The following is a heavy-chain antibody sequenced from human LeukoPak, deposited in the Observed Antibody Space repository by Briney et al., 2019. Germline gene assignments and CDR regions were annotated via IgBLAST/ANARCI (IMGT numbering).Heavy chain of an antibody. Sequence: SVKVSCKASGGTFSSYAISWVRQAPGQGLEWMGGIIPIFGTANYAQKFQGRVTTTTDESTSTAYMELSSLRSEDTAVYYCATGSAAAIIDYFDYWGQGTLVTVSS. CDR3: ATGSAAAIIDYFDY. D-gene: IGHD2-2*02. V-gene: IGHV1-69*05. CDR1: GGTFSSYA. CDR2: IIPIFGTA. J-gene: IGHJ4*02.